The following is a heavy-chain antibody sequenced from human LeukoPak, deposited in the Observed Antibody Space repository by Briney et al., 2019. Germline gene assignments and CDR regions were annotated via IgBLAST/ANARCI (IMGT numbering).Heavy chain of an antibody. CDR2: ISSSGRTF. J-gene: IGHJ4*02. V-gene: IGHV3-48*03. CDR1: EFTFRSYE. CDR3: ARDSRGSSWFFDY. D-gene: IGHD6-13*01. Sequence: GGSLRLSCAASEFTFRSYEMNWVRQAPGKGLEWVSYISSSGRTFYYADSVKGRFTISRDNGKNSLYLQMNSLRVEDTAVYYCARDSRGSSWFFDYWGQGALVTVSS.